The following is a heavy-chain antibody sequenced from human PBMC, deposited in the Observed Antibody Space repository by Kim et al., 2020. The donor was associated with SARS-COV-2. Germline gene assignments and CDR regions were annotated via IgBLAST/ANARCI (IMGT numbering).Heavy chain of an antibody. Sequence: YYADSVKGRFTISRDNSKNTLYLQMNSLRAEDTAVYYCAKEGDRASPLDYWGQGTLVTVSS. V-gene: IGHV3-23*01. CDR3: AKEGDRASPLDY. D-gene: IGHD3-16*01. J-gene: IGHJ4*02.